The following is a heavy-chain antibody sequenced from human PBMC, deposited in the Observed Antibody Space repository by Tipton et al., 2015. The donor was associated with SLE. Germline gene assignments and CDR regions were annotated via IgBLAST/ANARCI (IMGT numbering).Heavy chain of an antibody. CDR1: GGSFSGYY. D-gene: IGHD1-1*01. CDR2: INHSGST. V-gene: IGHV4-34*01. J-gene: IGHJ4*02. Sequence: AGLVKPSETLSLTCAVYGGSFSGYYWSWIRQPPGKGLEWIGEINHSGSTNYNPSLKSRVTISVDTSKNQFSLKLSSVTAADTAVYYCAREGVPRTRGFDYWGQGTLVTVSS. CDR3: AREGVPRTRGFDY.